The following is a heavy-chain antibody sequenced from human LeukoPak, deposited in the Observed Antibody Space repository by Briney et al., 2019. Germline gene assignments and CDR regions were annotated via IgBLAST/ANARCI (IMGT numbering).Heavy chain of an antibody. CDR2: ISGSGGST. CDR3: AKSGQSVGYDFWSGKPDYYFDC. J-gene: IGHJ4*02. CDR1: GFTFSSYA. D-gene: IGHD3-3*01. Sequence: GGSLRLSCAASGFTFSSYAMSWVRQAPGKGLEWVSAISGSGGSTYYADSVKGRFTISRDNSKNTLYLQMNSLRAEDTAVYYCAKSGQSVGYDFWSGKPDYYFDCWGQGTLVSVSS. V-gene: IGHV3-23*01.